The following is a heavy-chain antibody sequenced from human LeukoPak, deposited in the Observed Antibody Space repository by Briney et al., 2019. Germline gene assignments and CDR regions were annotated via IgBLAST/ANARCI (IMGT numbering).Heavy chain of an antibody. J-gene: IGHJ5*01. CDR3: ARTIVLPGRWFDS. D-gene: IGHD2/OR15-2a*01. Sequence: ASVKVSCKASGYTFTGCYMHWVRQAPGQGLEWMGWINPNSGDTNYAQKFQGRVTMTRDTSISSAYMELSRLRSDDTAVYYCARTIVLPGRWFDSWGQGTLVTVSS. CDR2: INPNSGDT. V-gene: IGHV1-2*02. CDR1: GYTFTGCY.